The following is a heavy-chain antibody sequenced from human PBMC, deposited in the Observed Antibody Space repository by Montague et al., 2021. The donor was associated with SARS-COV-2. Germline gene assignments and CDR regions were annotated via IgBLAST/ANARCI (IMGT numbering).Heavy chain of an antibody. D-gene: IGHD6-13*01. CDR3: ARVGRQQLVRLSGMDV. J-gene: IGHJ6*02. Sequence: SETLSLTCTVSGGSISSSSYYWGWIRQPPGKGLEWIVSIYYSGSTYYNPSLTSRVTISVDTAKNHFSLKLSSVTAADTAVYYCARVGRQQLVRLSGMDVWGQGTTVTVSS. V-gene: IGHV4-39*02. CDR1: GGSISSSSYY. CDR2: IYYSGST.